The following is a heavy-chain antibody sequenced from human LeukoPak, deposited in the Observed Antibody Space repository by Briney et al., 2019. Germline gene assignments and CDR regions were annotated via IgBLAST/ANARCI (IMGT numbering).Heavy chain of an antibody. CDR2: TYYSGST. Sequence: SETLSLTCNVSGGSISSYYWSWIRQPPGKGLEWIGYTYYSGSTNYNPSLKSRVTISLDTSKNQFSLNLRSVTAADTAVYYCARGRYCSSTSCYVNWFDPWGQGTLVTVSS. D-gene: IGHD2-2*01. J-gene: IGHJ5*02. V-gene: IGHV4-59*01. CDR3: ARGRYCSSTSCYVNWFDP. CDR1: GGSISSYY.